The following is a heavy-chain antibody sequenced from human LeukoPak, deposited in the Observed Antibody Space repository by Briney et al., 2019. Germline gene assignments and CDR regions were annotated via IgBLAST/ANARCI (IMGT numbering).Heavy chain of an antibody. CDR3: AKDIGSSGSYYFDY. J-gene: IGHJ4*02. V-gene: IGHV3-20*04. Sequence: GGSLRLPCAASGFTFDDYGMSWVRQAPGKGLEWVSGINWNGGSTGYADSVKGRFTIFRDNAKNSLYLQMNSLRAEDTALYYCAKDIGSSGSYYFDYWGQGTLVTVSS. CDR2: INWNGGST. CDR1: GFTFDDYG. D-gene: IGHD6-19*01.